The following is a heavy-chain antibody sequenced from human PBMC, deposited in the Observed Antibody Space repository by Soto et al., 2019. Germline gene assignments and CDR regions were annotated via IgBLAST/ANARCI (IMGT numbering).Heavy chain of an antibody. Sequence: GESLKISCKGSGYSFTSYWISWVRQIPGKGLEWMGRIDPSDSYTNYSPSFQGHVTISADKSISTAYLQWSSLKASDTAMYYCARRKVAARPPGYGMDVWGQGTTVTVSS. V-gene: IGHV5-10-1*01. CDR1: GYSFTSYW. D-gene: IGHD6-6*01. J-gene: IGHJ6*02. CDR2: IDPSDSYT. CDR3: ARRKVAARPPGYGMDV.